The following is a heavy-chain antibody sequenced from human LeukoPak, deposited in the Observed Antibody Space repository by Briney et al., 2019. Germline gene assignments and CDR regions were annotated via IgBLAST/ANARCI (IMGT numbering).Heavy chain of an antibody. CDR2: INPNSGGT. J-gene: IGHJ4*02. CDR3: ARVMLGGSGSSFDY. Sequence: GASVKVSCKASGYTFTGYYMHWVRQAPGQGLEWMGWINPNSGGTNYAQKFQGRVTMTRDPSISTAYMELSRLRSDDTAVYYCARVMLGGSGSSFDYWGQGTLVTVSS. CDR1: GYTFTGYY. D-gene: IGHD3-10*01. V-gene: IGHV1-2*02.